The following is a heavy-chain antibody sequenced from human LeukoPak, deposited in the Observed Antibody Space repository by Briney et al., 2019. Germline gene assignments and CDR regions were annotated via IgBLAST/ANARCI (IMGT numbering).Heavy chain of an antibody. Sequence: TPSETLSLICTVSGGSISSSSYSWGWIRQPPGKGLEWIGSIYYSGSTYFNPSLKSRVTISVDTSKNQFSLKLNSVTAADTAMYYCAVAITMFRGARSYFDYWGQGTLVTVSS. J-gene: IGHJ4*02. V-gene: IGHV4-39*01. CDR1: GGSISSSSYS. CDR2: IYYSGST. D-gene: IGHD3-10*01. CDR3: AVAITMFRGARSYFDY.